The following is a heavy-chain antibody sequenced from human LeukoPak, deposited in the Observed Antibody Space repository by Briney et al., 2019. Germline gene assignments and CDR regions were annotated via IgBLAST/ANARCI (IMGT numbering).Heavy chain of an antibody. CDR1: GFTFSSYA. CDR3: ASQPERKYYYNGMDV. CDR2: ISYDGSNK. J-gene: IGHJ6*02. D-gene: IGHD1-14*01. V-gene: IGHV3-30-3*01. Sequence: GRSLRLSCAASGFTFSSYAMHWVRQAPGKGLEWVAVISYDGSNKYYADSVKGRFTISRDNSKNTLYLQMNSLRAEDTAVYYCASQPERKYYYNGMDVWGQGTTVTVSS.